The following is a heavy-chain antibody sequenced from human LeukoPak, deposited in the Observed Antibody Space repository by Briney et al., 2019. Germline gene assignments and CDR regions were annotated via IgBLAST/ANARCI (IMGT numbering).Heavy chain of an antibody. CDR3: AKFPIRPREYMDV. V-gene: IGHV3-23*01. Sequence: GGSLRLSCAASGFTFSNYAMSWVRQAPGKGLEWVSAISGSGGSTYYTDSVKGRFTISRDSSKNTLYLQMNSLRAEDTAVYYCAKFPIRPREYMDVWGKGTTVTVSS. CDR1: GFTFSNYA. CDR2: ISGSGGST. J-gene: IGHJ6*03.